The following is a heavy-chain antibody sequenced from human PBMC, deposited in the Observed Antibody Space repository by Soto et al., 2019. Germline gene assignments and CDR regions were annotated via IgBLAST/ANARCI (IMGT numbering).Heavy chain of an antibody. Sequence: GESLTSLCTCSGYRFSRYWISWVRQMPGKGLEWMGRIDPSDSYTNYSPSFQGHVTISADKSISTAYLQWSSLKASDTAMYYCAIHNNGPAYWFDPWGQGTLVTVSS. CDR2: IDPSDSYT. D-gene: IGHD1-20*01. J-gene: IGHJ5*02. CDR3: AIHNNGPAYWFDP. CDR1: GYRFSRYW. V-gene: IGHV5-10-1*01.